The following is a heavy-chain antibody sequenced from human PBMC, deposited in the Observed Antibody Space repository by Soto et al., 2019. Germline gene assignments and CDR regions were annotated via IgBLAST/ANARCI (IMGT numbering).Heavy chain of an antibody. CDR3: ARGRSCDAFDI. D-gene: IGHD3-10*01. CDR1: GGSISSNNW. CDR2: IYYSGST. J-gene: IGHJ3*02. Sequence: SETLSLTCAVSGGSISSNNWWSWVRQPPGKGLEWIGEIYYSGSTNHNPSLESRGTISVDKSKNQFSLKLTSVTAADTAMYYCARGRSCDAFDIWGQGTMVTVSS. V-gene: IGHV4-4*02.